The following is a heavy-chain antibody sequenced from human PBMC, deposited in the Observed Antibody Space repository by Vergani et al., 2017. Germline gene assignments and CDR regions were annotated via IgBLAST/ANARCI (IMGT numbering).Heavy chain of an antibody. J-gene: IGHJ4*02. Sequence: QVQLVPSGAEVKTPGASVKVSCKVSGYTLTELSMHWVRQAPGKGLEWMGGFDPEDGETIYAQKFQGRVTMTEDTSTDTAYMELSSLRSEDTAVYYCATDLYYYDSSGYYYGWGQGTLVTVSS. CDR1: GYTLTELS. CDR3: ATDLYYYDSSGYYYG. CDR2: FDPEDGET. D-gene: IGHD3-22*01. V-gene: IGHV1-24*01.